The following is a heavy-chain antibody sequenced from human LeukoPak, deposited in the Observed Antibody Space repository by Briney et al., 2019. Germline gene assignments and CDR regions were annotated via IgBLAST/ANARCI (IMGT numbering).Heavy chain of an antibody. J-gene: IGHJ5*02. Sequence: GGSLRLSCAASGFPFSSYAMSWVRQAPGKGLEWVSAISGSGGSTYYADSVKGRFTISRDNSKNTLFLQMNSLRAEDTAVYYCARDGPYCGGDCSYNWFDPWGQGTLVTVSS. CDR3: ARDGPYCGGDCSYNWFDP. CDR2: ISGSGGST. CDR1: GFPFSSYA. D-gene: IGHD2-21*02. V-gene: IGHV3-23*01.